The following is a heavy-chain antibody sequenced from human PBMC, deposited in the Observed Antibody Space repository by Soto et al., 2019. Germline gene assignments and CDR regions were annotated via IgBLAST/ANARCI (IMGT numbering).Heavy chain of an antibody. V-gene: IGHV1-8*01. D-gene: IGHD3-16*01. CDR2: MNPNSGNT. Sequence: QVQLVQSGAEVKKPGASVKVSCKASGYTFTSYDINWVRQATGQGLEWMGWMNPNSGNTGYAQKFQGRVTMTRNTSESTANTGLSSVRYEDTAVYYCARGNKDSAAGDEAFEIWGQATMVTGSS. CDR1: GYTFTSYD. CDR3: ARGNKDSAAGDEAFEI. J-gene: IGHJ3*02.